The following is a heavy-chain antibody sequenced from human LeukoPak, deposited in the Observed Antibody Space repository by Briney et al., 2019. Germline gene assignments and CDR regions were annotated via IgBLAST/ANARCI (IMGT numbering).Heavy chain of an antibody. CDR3: ARDGEGVHDYSDATTDYYFYGMDV. Sequence: ASVKVSCKASGYSFTIYGISWVRQAPGQGLEWMGWISGYDGNTNYAQKFQGRVTMTTDTSTRTAYMELRTLRSDDTAIYYCARDGEGVHDYSDATTDYYFYGMDVWGQGTTVTVSS. D-gene: IGHD4-17*01. CDR1: GYSFTIYG. J-gene: IGHJ6*02. V-gene: IGHV1-18*01. CDR2: ISGYDGNT.